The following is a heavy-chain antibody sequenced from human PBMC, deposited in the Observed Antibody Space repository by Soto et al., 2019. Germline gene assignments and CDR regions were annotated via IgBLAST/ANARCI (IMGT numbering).Heavy chain of an antibody. CDR1: GGSISSSSYY. V-gene: IGHV4-39*07. CDR2: IYYTGST. D-gene: IGHD3-10*01. J-gene: IGHJ3*02. CDR3: ARVWGGAFDI. Sequence: PSETLSLTCTVSGGSISSSSYYRGWIRQPPGKGLEWIGSIYYTGSTYYNPSLKSRVTISVDTSKNQFSLKLSSVTAADTAVYYCARVWGGAFDIWGQGTMVTVS.